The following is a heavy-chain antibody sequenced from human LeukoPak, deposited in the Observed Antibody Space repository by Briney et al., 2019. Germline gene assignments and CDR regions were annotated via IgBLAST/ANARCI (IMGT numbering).Heavy chain of an antibody. V-gene: IGHV1-2*02. Sequence: ASVKVSCKASGYTFTGYYMHWVRQAPGQGLQWMGWINPNSGGTNYAQKFQGRVTMTRDTSISTAYMELSRLRSDDTAVYYCARDWIAAAGTGGYYYYMDVWGKGTTVTVSS. J-gene: IGHJ6*03. CDR3: ARDWIAAAGTGGYYYYMDV. CDR2: INPNSGGT. CDR1: GYTFTGYY. D-gene: IGHD6-13*01.